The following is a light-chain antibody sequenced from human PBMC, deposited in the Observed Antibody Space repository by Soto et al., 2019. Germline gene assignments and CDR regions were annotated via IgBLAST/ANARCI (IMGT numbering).Light chain of an antibody. Sequence: QSVLTQPPSASGTPGQRVTISCSGSSSNIGSNTVNWYQQLPGTAPKLLIYSNNQRPSGVPDRFSGSKSGTSASLAISGLRSEDEADYYCAAWDDNLSGWVFGGGTKVTVL. CDR1: SSNIGSNT. J-gene: IGLJ3*02. CDR3: AAWDDNLSGWV. V-gene: IGLV1-44*01. CDR2: SNN.